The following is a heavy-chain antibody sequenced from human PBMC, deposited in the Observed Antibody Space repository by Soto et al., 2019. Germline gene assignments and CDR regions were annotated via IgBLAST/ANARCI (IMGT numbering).Heavy chain of an antibody. CDR3: SRGTIAWPGVDY. D-gene: IGHD2-21*01. V-gene: IGHV3-74*01. CDR2: IDEDGSRR. CDR1: DFTFSAHW. J-gene: IGHJ4*02. Sequence: PGGSLRLSCTVSDFTFSAHWMHWVRQAPGKGLVWVSRIDEDGSRRHYADSVKGRFTISRDNAKNTLFLEMNSLTDDDTAIYFCSRGTIAWPGVDYWGPGTLVTVSS.